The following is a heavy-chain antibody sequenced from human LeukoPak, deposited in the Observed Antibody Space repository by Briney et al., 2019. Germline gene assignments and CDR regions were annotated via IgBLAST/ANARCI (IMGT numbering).Heavy chain of an antibody. J-gene: IGHJ4*02. CDR1: GFTFSSYE. V-gene: IGHV3-7*04. CDR2: IKQDGSEK. CDR3: ARGAIFGVVIGPDY. D-gene: IGHD3-3*01. Sequence: PGGSLRLSCAASGFTFSSYEMNWVRQAPGKGLEWVANIKQDGSEKYYMDSVKGRFTISRDNAKNSLYLQMNSLRVEDTAVYYCARGAIFGVVIGPDYWGQGTLVTVSS.